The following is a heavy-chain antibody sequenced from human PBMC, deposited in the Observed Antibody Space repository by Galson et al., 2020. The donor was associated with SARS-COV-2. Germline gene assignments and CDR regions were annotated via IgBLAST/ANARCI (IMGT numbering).Heavy chain of an antibody. V-gene: IGHV3-30*18. J-gene: IGHJ4*02. CDR1: GFTFSSYG. CDR3: AKDWGNDYGDYGADY. CDR2: ISYDGSNK. D-gene: IGHD4-17*01. Sequence: GESLKISCAASGFTFSSYGMHWVRQAPGKGLEWVAVISYDGSNKYYADSVKGRFTISRDNSKNTLYLQMNSLRAEDTAVYYCAKDWGNDYGDYGADYWGQGTLVTVSS.